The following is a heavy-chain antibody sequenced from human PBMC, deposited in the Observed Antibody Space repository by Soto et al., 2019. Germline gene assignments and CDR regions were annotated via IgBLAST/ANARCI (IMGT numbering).Heavy chain of an antibody. J-gene: IGHJ5*02. CDR2: INHSGNT. CDR3: SRRAPEGFDP. V-gene: IGHV4-39*01. CDR1: GGSIGTSAYY. Sequence: SETLSLTCAVSGGSIGTSAYYWGWIRQAAGKGLEWIGSINHSGNTYLSPSLKDRVTMSVDTSKNSFSLKLRSATAADTGLYYCSRRAPEGFDPWGQGTLVTVSS.